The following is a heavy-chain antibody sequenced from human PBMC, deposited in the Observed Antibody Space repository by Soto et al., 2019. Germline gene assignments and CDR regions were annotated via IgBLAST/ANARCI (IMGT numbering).Heavy chain of an antibody. J-gene: IGHJ6*02. D-gene: IGHD3-3*01. CDR2: ISGSGGST. CDR1: GFTFSSYA. V-gene: IGHV3-23*01. Sequence: EVQLLESGGGLVQPGGSLRLSCAASGFTFSSYAMSWVRQAPGKGLEWVSAISGSGGSTYYADSVKGRFTISRDNSKNTLYLQMNSLRAEDTAVYYCAKDLPYYDFWSGYYTSTGTRPYYYGMDVWGQGTTVTVSS. CDR3: AKDLPYYDFWSGYYTSTGTRPYYYGMDV.